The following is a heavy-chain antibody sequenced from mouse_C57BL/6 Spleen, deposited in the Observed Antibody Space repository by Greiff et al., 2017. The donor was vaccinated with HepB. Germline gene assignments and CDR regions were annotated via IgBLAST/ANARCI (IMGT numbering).Heavy chain of an antibody. CDR1: GFTFSNYW. CDR3: TKSLYYYGSSYFDY. Sequence: EVKLEESGGGLVQPGGSMKLSCVASGFTFSNYWMNWVRQSPEKGLEWVAQIRLKSDNYATHYAESVKGRFTISRDDSKSSVYLQMNNLSAEDTGIYYCTKSLYYYGSSYFDYWGQGTTLTVSS. CDR2: IRLKSDNYAT. D-gene: IGHD1-1*01. J-gene: IGHJ2*01. V-gene: IGHV6-3*01.